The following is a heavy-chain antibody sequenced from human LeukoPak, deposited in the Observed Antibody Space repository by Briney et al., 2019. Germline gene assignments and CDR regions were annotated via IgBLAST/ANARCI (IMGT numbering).Heavy chain of an antibody. CDR3: ASSSTRLDEDAFDI. CDR2: IIPIFGTA. Sequence: ASVKVSCKASGGTFSSYAISWVRQAPGQGLEWMGGIIPIFGTANYAQKFQGRVTITADESTSTAYMELSSLRSEDTAVYYCASSSTRLDEDAFDIWGQGTMVTVSS. CDR1: GGTFSSYA. V-gene: IGHV1-69*13. J-gene: IGHJ3*02. D-gene: IGHD2-2*01.